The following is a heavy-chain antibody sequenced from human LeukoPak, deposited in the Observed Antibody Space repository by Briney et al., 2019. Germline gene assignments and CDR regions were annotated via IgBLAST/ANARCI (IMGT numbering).Heavy chain of an antibody. Sequence: SETLSLTCTVSGYSISSGYYWGWIRQPPGKGLEWIGSIYHSGSTYYNPSLKSRVTISVDTSKNQFSLKLSSVTAADTAVYYCARGMRDIVVVVAAPRAFDYWGQGTLVTVSS. CDR3: ARGMRDIVVVVAAPRAFDY. D-gene: IGHD2-15*01. V-gene: IGHV4-38-2*02. J-gene: IGHJ4*02. CDR1: GYSISSGYY. CDR2: IYHSGST.